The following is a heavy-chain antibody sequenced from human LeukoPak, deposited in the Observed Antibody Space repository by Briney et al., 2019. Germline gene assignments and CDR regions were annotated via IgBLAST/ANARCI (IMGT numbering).Heavy chain of an antibody. CDR2: ISWNSGSI. J-gene: IGHJ4*02. D-gene: IGHD3-22*01. Sequence: GGSLRLSCAASGFTFDDYAMHWVRQAPGKGLEWVSGISWNSGSIGYADSVKGRFTISRDNAKNSLYLQMNSLRAEDTALYYCAKDHTPYYYDSSGYLLDYWGQGTLVTVSP. CDR1: GFTFDDYA. CDR3: AKDHTPYYYDSSGYLLDY. V-gene: IGHV3-9*01.